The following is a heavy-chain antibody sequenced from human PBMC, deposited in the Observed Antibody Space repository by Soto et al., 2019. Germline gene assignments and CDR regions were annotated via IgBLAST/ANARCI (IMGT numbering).Heavy chain of an antibody. D-gene: IGHD6-19*01. J-gene: IGHJ4*02. V-gene: IGHV4-4*02. CDR3: ARVAVAGTRFDY. CDR2: IYHSGST. CDR1: GGSISSSNW. Sequence: QVQLQESGPGLVKPSGTLSLTCAVSGGSISSSNWWSWVRQPPGKGLEWIGEIYHSGSTNYNPSRKSRATISVGKSKNQFSLKLGSVTAADTAVYYCARVAVAGTRFDYWGQGTLVTVSS.